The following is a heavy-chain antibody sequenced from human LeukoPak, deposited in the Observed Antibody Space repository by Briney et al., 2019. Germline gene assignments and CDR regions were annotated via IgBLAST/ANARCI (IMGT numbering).Heavy chain of an antibody. Sequence: AISGSGGSTYYADSVKGRFTISRDNSKNTLYLQMNSLRAEDTAVYYCAKDLRGQYYYDSSGYAPWDYWGREPWSPSPQ. CDR2: ISGSGGST. CDR3: AKDLRGQYYYDSSGYAPWDY. D-gene: IGHD3-22*01. V-gene: IGHV3-23*01. J-gene: IGHJ4*02.